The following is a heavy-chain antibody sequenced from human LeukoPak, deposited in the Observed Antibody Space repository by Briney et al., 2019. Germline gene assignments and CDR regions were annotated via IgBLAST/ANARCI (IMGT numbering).Heavy chain of an antibody. CDR2: IKQDGSEK. CDR1: GFTFGSYW. D-gene: IGHD2-15*01. J-gene: IGHJ4*02. CDR3: ATVAADFDY. Sequence: GGSLRLSCAASGFTFGSYWMSWVRQAPGKGLEWVANIKQDGSEKYYVDSVKGRFTISRDNAKNSLYLQMNSLRAEDTAVYYCATVAADFDYWGQGTLVTVSS. V-gene: IGHV3-7*01.